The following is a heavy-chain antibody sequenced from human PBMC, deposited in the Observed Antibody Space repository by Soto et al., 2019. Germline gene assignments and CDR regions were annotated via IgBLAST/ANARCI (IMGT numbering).Heavy chain of an antibody. J-gene: IGHJ4*02. Sequence: GGSLRLSCVGSGFRFSNYGMHWVRQAPGKGLEWLAIISYDGCSKYYGDSAKGRFTVSRDNSGNTVYLQMKNLRPEDTAIYYCAKDGVSGSYSDYWGQGTRVPVS. CDR3: AKDGVSGSYSDY. CDR1: GFRFSNYG. CDR2: ISYDGCSK. D-gene: IGHD1-26*01. V-gene: IGHV3-30*18.